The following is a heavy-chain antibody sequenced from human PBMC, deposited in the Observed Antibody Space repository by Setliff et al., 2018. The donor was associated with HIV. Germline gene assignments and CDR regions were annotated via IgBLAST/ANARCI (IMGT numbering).Heavy chain of an antibody. J-gene: IGHJ6*03. CDR2: ISFDGSNK. V-gene: IGHV3-30*18. Sequence: GGSLRLSCAASGFTFSSYSMNWVRQAPGKGLEWVAVISFDGSNKYYAHSVKGRFTISRDNSKKTLYLQMDSLRPEDTAVYYCAKARSEYQLMPWYYYMDVWGQGTTVTVS. D-gene: IGHD2-2*01. CDR3: AKARSEYQLMPWYYYMDV. CDR1: GFTFSSYS.